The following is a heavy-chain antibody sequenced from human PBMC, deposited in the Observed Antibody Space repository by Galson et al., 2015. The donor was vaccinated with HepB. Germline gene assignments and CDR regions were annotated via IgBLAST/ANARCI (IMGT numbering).Heavy chain of an antibody. CDR1: GFTFSSHA. V-gene: IGHV3-23*01. Sequence: SLRLSCAASGFTFSSHAMSWVRQAPGKGLEWVSGISGSGDTTYYAGSVEGRFTISRDNSKNTLYMQIKSLTAEDTAVYYCAKRISITFFGPGKNYMDVWGKGTTVTVSS. CDR2: ISGSGDTT. J-gene: IGHJ6*03. D-gene: IGHD3-3*01. CDR3: AKRISITFFGPGKNYMDV.